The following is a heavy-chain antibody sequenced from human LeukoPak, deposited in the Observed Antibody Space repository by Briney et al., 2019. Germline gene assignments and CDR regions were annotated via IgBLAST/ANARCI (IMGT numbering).Heavy chain of an antibody. CDR3: GRDSLGGDY. V-gene: IGHV3-33*08. CDR2: IWNDGSKK. CDR1: GFSVSTVG. Sequence: RGKSLILSCANTGFSVSTVGMDWARLAQSKGLEWVAVIWNDGSKKFYAESVKGRFTISRDNSQNTLYLQMNRLRAEDTAVYYCGRDSLGGDYWGQGTLVTVSS. J-gene: IGHJ4*02. D-gene: IGHD3-16*01.